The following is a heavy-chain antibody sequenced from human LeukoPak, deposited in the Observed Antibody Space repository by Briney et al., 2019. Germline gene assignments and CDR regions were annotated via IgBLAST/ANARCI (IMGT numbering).Heavy chain of an antibody. CDR2: IRSRAYGGAA. Sequence: GGSLRLSCAPSGFTFSSYGMHWVRQAPGKGLEWVGYIRSRAYGGAAEYAASVKGRFTITRDDSKSIAYLQMSSLNIEDTAVYYCAASSGFDYWGQGTLVTVSS. V-gene: IGHV3-49*04. J-gene: IGHJ4*02. CDR1: GFTFSSYG. D-gene: IGHD6-25*01. CDR3: AASSGFDY.